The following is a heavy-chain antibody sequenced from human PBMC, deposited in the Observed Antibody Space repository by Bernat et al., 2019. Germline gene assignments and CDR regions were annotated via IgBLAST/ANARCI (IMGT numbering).Heavy chain of an antibody. V-gene: IGHV3-48*03. J-gene: IGHJ2*01. CDR1: GFTFSSYE. CDR3: ARDADSSSWYYWYFDL. D-gene: IGHD6-13*01. Sequence: EVQLVESGGGLVLPGGSLRLSCAASGFTFSSYEMNWVRQAPGKGLEWVSYISSSGSTIYYADSVKGRFTISRDNAKNSLYLQMNSLRAEDTAVYYCARDADSSSWYYWYFDLWGRGTLVTVSS. CDR2: ISSSGSTI.